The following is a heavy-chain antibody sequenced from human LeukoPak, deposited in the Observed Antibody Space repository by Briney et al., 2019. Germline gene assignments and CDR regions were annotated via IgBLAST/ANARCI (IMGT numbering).Heavy chain of an antibody. J-gene: IGHJ4*02. D-gene: IGHD2-2*01. CDR1: GFTFSSYA. V-gene: IGHV3-23*01. CDR2: ISGSGGST. CDR3: AGGGYWSSSSCPGGFDY. Sequence: GGSLRLSCAASGFTFSSYAMSWVRRAPGKGLEWVSAISGSGGSTYYADSVKGRFTISRDNSKNTLYLQMNSLRAEDTAVYYVAGGGYWSSSSCPGGFDYWGQGTLVTVSS.